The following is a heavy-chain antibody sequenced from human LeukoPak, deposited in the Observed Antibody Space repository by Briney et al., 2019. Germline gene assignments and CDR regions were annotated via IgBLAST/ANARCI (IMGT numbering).Heavy chain of an antibody. J-gene: IGHJ4*02. CDR1: GGSISGTNW. Sequence: SETLSLTCAVSGGSISGTNWWSWVRQPPGKGLEWIGEIYHRGSPNYNPSLKRRVTISVDKSKNQFSLKLSSVTAADTAVYYCARGGLYSGYGRIFDYWGQGTQVTVSS. V-gene: IGHV4-4*02. CDR2: IYHRGSP. CDR3: ARGGLYSGYGRIFDY. D-gene: IGHD5-12*01.